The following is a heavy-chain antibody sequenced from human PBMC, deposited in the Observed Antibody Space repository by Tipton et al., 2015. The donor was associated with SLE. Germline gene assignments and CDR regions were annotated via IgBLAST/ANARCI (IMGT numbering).Heavy chain of an antibody. CDR2: ISYDGSNK. Sequence: SLRLSCVASGFTFSSYGMHWVRQAPGKGLEWVALISYDGSNKHYADSVKGRFTISRDNSKNTLYLQMNSLRAEDTAVFYCAKDLSSSWYGPFVDYWGQGTLVTVSS. V-gene: IGHV3-30*18. CDR1: GFTFSSYG. J-gene: IGHJ4*02. CDR3: AKDLSSSWYGPFVDY. D-gene: IGHD6-13*01.